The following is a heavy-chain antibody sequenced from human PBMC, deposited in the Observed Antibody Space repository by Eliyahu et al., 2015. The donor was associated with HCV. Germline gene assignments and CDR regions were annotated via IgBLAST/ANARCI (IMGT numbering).Heavy chain of an antibody. J-gene: IGHJ4*03. Sequence: EVQXVQSGAEVKXXGEXXXISCXGXGYDFTGYWXGWVRQMPGEGLEWMGMIYRDDSDTRYSPSFQGQVTISADKSISTAFLQWSSLKASDTAMYYCARIRDGYNDYWGPGTLVTVSS. CDR1: GYDFTGYW. D-gene: IGHD5-24*01. CDR3: ARIRDGYNDY. CDR2: IYRDDSDT. V-gene: IGHV5-51*01.